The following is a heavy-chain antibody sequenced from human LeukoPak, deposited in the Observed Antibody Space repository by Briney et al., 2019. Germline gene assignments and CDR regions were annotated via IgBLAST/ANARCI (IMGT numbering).Heavy chain of an antibody. V-gene: IGHV4-39*01. CDR1: GVSISSSSYY. CDR2: IYYSGIT. Sequence: PSETLSLTCTVSGVSISSSSYYWGWIRQPPGEGLEWIGSIYYSGITYYNPSLKSRVTISVDTSKNQFSLKLSSVTAADTAVYYCARHLSGVTIFGVVGFDPWGQGTLVTVSS. CDR3: ARHLSGVTIFGVVGFDP. D-gene: IGHD3-3*01. J-gene: IGHJ5*02.